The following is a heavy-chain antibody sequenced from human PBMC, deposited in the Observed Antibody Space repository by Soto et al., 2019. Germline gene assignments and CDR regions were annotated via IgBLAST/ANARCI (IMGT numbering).Heavy chain of an antibody. D-gene: IGHD3-22*01. J-gene: IGHJ4*02. CDR2: ISRYGDIT. Sequence: EVQLLESGGDLIQPGGSLRLSCAASGFTFNIYAMTWVRQAPGKGLEWVSAISRYGDITYYADSVEGRFSISRDNSNNTLYLQMSSLRAEDTAVYYCAKDRYLDNDSRGYLFDNWGQGTLVTVSS. CDR1: GFTFNIYA. V-gene: IGHV3-23*01. CDR3: AKDRYLDNDSRGYLFDN.